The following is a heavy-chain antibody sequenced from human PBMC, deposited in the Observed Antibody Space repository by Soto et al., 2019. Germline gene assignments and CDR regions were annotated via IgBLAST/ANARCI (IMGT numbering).Heavy chain of an antibody. CDR1: GFTFSSYG. CDR2: ISYDGSNK. J-gene: IGHJ3*02. D-gene: IGHD6-19*01. V-gene: IGHV3-30*18. Sequence: QVQLVESGGGVVQPGRSLRLSCAASGFTFSSYGMHWVRQAPGKGLEWVAVISYDGSNKYYADSVKGRFTISRDNSKNTLYLQMNSLRAEDTAVYYCANDLASGWSQDAFDIWGQGTMVTVSS. CDR3: ANDLASGWSQDAFDI.